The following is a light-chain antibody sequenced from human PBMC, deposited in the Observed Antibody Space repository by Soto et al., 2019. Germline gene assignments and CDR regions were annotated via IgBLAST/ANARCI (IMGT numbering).Light chain of an antibody. Sequence: DIVLTQSPGTVSLSPGERVTLSCRASQRVSSNYLAWYQQKLGQAPRLLIYGASSRATGIPDRFSGSGSGTDFPLTISRLQPEDFAVYYCQQYATSPFTFGPGTKLDIK. V-gene: IGKV3-20*01. CDR3: QQYATSPFT. J-gene: IGKJ3*01. CDR1: QRVSSNY. CDR2: GAS.